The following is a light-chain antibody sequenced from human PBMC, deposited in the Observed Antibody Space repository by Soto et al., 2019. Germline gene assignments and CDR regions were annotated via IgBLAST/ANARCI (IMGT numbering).Light chain of an antibody. Sequence: EIVLTQSPGPLSLSPGERATLSCRASQSVSHNYLAWYQQKPGQAPRLLIYCASTSAPGIPDRFSGSGSATDFTLTIRRLEPEDFAVYYCQHYADSPWPLGQGTKVDI. V-gene: IGKV3-20*01. J-gene: IGKJ1*01. CDR1: QSVSHNY. CDR3: QHYADSPWP. CDR2: CAS.